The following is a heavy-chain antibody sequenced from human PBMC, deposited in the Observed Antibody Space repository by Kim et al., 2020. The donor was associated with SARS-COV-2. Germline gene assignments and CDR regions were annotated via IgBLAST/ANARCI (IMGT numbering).Heavy chain of an antibody. D-gene: IGHD2-2*01. CDR1: GFTFSGYG. CDR3: AKDSFYCSSTSCPFDAFDI. V-gene: IGHV3-30*18. Sequence: GGSLRLSCAASGFTFSGYGMHWVRQAPGKGLEWVAVISYDGSNKYYADSVKGRFTISRDNSKNTLYLQMTSLRAEDTAVYYCAKDSFYCSSTSCPFDAFDIWGQGTMVSVSS. J-gene: IGHJ3*02. CDR2: ISYDGSNK.